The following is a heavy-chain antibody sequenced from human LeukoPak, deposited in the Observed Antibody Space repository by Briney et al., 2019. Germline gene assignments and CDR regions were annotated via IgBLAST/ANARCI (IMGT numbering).Heavy chain of an antibody. CDR2: ISSGGDII. D-gene: IGHD6-13*01. V-gene: IGHV3-48*03. Sequence: GGSLRLSCATSGFTFSSYEMNWVRQAPGEGLEWVSYISSGGDIIYYADSVKGRFTISRDNARKSLYLQMDSLRAEDTALYYCARGRSASESWGQGTLVTVSS. J-gene: IGHJ4*02. CDR1: GFTFSSYE. CDR3: ARGRSASES.